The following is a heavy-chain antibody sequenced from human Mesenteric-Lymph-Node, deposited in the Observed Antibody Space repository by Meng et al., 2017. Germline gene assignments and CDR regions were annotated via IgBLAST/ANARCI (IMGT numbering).Heavy chain of an antibody. D-gene: IGHD2-15*01. Sequence: GQLQGPGPGRVRPSETLSLTCTVSGGSVSSDSYYWSWIRQPPGKGLEWVGYIYYSGTTHYNPSLKSRVTISVDTSKNQFSLNLISVTAADTAVYYCAREWYCSGGTCSGYFDYWGQGTLVTVSS. J-gene: IGHJ4*02. CDR2: IYYSGTT. CDR3: AREWYCSGGTCSGYFDY. V-gene: IGHV4-61*01. CDR1: GGSVSSDSYY.